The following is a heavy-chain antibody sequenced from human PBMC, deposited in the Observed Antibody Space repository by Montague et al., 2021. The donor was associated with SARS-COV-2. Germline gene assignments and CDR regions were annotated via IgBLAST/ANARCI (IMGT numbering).Heavy chain of an antibody. D-gene: IGHD2-2*01. Sequence: SETLSLTCTVSGGSISTYYWSWIRQPAGKGLEWIGRIFPSGTASYSPSLKSRVTMAVATSKSQFSLKVTSVTAADTAVYYCARTPVSGYHVGFDCWGQGALVTVSS. CDR3: ARTPVSGYHVGFDC. V-gene: IGHV4-4*07. CDR2: IFPSGTA. CDR1: GGSISTYY. J-gene: IGHJ4*02.